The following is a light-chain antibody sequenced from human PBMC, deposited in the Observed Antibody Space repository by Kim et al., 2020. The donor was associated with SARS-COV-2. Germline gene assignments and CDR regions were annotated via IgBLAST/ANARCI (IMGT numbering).Light chain of an antibody. V-gene: IGLV2-23*03. CDR2: EGI. J-gene: IGLJ2*01. CDR3: CSYAGSGSVI. Sequence: PGRAPKVIIYEGITRPSGISARFSGSKSGNTASLSISGLQAEDEADYYCCSYAGSGSVIFGGGTKVTVL.